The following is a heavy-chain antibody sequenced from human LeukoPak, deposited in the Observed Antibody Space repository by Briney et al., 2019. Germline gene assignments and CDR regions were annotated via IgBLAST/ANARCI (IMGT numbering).Heavy chain of an antibody. J-gene: IGHJ4*02. D-gene: IGHD3-3*01. CDR1: GFTFSSYG. CDR2: IRYDGSNK. Sequence: PGGSLRLSCAASGFTFSSYGMHWVRQAPGKGLEWVAFIRYDGSNKYYADSVKGRFTIPRDNSKNTLYLQMNSLRAEDTAVYYCAKDRALRFLEWNYYFDYWGQGTLVTVSS. V-gene: IGHV3-30*02. CDR3: AKDRALRFLEWNYYFDY.